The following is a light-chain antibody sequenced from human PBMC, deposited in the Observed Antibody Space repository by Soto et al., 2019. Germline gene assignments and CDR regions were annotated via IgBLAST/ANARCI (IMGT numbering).Light chain of an antibody. CDR1: NSDVGGYNY. J-gene: IGLJ2*01. V-gene: IGLV2-14*01. CDR2: DVD. CDR3: SSYTTSSTVV. Sequence: QSALTQPASISGSPGQSITISCTGTNSDVGGYNYVSWYQQYAGKAPKLMIYDVDNRPSGVSYRFSGSKSGKTASLTISGLQAEYEADYYCSSYTTSSTVVVGGGTKLTVL.